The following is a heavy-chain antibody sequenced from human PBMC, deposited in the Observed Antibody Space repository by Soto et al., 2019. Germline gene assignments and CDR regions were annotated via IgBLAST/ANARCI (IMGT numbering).Heavy chain of an antibody. V-gene: IGHV2-26*01. CDR3: ARTWGMVRGVITQFDY. J-gene: IGHJ4*02. CDR2: IFSNDEK. CDR1: GFSLSNARMG. D-gene: IGHD3-10*01. Sequence: QVTLKESGPVLVNPTETLTLTCTVSGFSLSNARMGVSWIRQPPGKALEWLAHIFSNDEKSYSTSLKSRLTISKDTSKSQVVLTMTNMDPVDTATYYCARTWGMVRGVITQFDYWGQGTLVTVSS.